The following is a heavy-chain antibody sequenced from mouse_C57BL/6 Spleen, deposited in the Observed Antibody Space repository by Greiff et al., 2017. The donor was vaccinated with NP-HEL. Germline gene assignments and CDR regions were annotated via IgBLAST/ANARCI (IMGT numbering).Heavy chain of an antibody. Sequence: QVQLQQSGPELVKPGASVKLSCKASGYPFPSYDINWVKQRPGPGLEWIGWIYPRDGSTKYNEKFKGKATLTVDTSSSTAYMELHSLTSEDSAVYFCARGRYGSSHWYFDVWGTGTTVTVSS. CDR3: ARGRYGSSHWYFDV. CDR2: IYPRDGST. CDR1: GYPFPSYD. V-gene: IGHV1-85*01. J-gene: IGHJ1*03. D-gene: IGHD1-1*01.